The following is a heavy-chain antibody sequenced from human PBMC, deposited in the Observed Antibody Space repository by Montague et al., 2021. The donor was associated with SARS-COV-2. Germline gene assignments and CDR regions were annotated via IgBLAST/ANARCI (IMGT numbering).Heavy chain of an antibody. CDR2: LYTSGST. D-gene: IGHD2-21*01. V-gene: IGHV4-61*02. CDR3: ARAFVAVIAIVAFDN. CDR1: GGSISSGSYY. Sequence: TLSLTCTVSGGSISSGSYYWSCIRQPDGKGWDWIGRLYTSGSTNSNLYLKIRVTISVDTSKNQFSLKLSSVTAADTAVYYCARAFVAVIAIVAFDNWGQGTMVTVSS. J-gene: IGHJ3*02.